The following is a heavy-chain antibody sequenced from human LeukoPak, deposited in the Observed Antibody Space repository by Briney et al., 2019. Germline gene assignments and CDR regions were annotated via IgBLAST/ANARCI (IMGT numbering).Heavy chain of an antibody. Sequence: ASVKVSCKASGYTFTGYYMHWVRQAPGQGLEWMGWINPNSGGTNYAQKFQGRVTMTRDTSISTAYMELSRLRSDDTAVYYCARDKTVATAMAYYFDYWGQGTLVTVSS. J-gene: IGHJ4*02. V-gene: IGHV1-2*02. CDR2: INPNSGGT. D-gene: IGHD5-18*01. CDR1: GYTFTGYY. CDR3: ARDKTVATAMAYYFDY.